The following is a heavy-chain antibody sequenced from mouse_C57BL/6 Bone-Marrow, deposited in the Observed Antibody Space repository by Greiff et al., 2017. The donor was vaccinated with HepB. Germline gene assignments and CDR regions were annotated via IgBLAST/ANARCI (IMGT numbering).Heavy chain of an antibody. V-gene: IGHV1-26*01. CDR1: GYTFTDYY. J-gene: IGHJ3*01. Sequence: VQLQQSEPELVKPGASVKISCKASGYTFTDYYMNWVKQSHGKSLEWIGDINPNNGGTSYNQKFKGKATLTVDKSSSTAYMELRSLTSEDSAVYYCASLRDSFAYWGQGTLVTVSA. CDR2: INPNNGGT. CDR3: ASLRDSFAY.